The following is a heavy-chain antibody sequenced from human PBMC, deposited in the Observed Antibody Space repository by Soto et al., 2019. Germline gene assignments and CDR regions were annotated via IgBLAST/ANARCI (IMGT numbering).Heavy chain of an antibody. Sequence: QPGGSLRLSCAASGFTFSSYWMSWVRQAPGKGLEWVANIKQDGSETYYVDSLKGRFSISRDNAKNSLYLQMNSLRAEDTAVYYCASGRYTSGWYPDYFDYWGQGTPVTVSS. CDR1: GFTFSSYW. CDR2: IKQDGSET. CDR3: ASGRYTSGWYPDYFDY. D-gene: IGHD6-19*01. V-gene: IGHV3-7*03. J-gene: IGHJ4*02.